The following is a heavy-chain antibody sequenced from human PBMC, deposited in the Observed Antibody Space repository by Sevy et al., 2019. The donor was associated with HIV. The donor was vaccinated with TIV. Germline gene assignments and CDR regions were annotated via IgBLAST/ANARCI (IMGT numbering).Heavy chain of an antibody. J-gene: IGHJ5*02. D-gene: IGHD2-2*01. V-gene: IGHV3-30*02. CDR3: AKDILGYCSSTSCSFDP. CDR1: GFTFSSYG. Sequence: GGSLRLSCAASGFTFSSYGMHWVRQAPGKGLEWVAFIRYDGSNKYYADSVKGRFTISRDNSKNTRYLQMNGLRAEDTAVYYCAKDILGYCSSTSCSFDPWGQGTLVTVSS. CDR2: IRYDGSNK.